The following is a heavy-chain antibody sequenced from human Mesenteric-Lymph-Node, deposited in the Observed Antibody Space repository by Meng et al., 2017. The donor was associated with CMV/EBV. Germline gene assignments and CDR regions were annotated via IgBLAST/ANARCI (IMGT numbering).Heavy chain of an antibody. CDR1: GGSISSSSYY. Sequence: SEPLSLTCTVSGGSISSSSYYWGWIRQPPGKGLEWIGSIYYSGSTYYNPSLKSRVTISVDTSKNQFSLKLSSVTAADTAVYYCARHEVVVVAATMAYFDYWGQGTLVTVSS. CDR3: ARHEVVVVAATMAYFDY. J-gene: IGHJ4*02. V-gene: IGHV4-39*01. CDR2: IYYSGST. D-gene: IGHD2-15*01.